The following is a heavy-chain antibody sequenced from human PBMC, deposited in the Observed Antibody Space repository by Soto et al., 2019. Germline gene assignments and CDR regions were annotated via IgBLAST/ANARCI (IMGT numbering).Heavy chain of an antibody. CDR3: ARDHYGDLYRPPEYFQH. V-gene: IGHV1-18*01. D-gene: IGHD4-17*01. Sequence: QVQLVQSGAEVKKPGASVKVSCKASGYTFTSYGISWVRQAPGQGLEWMGWISAYNGNTNYAQKLQGRVTMTTDTSTSPAYMELRGLRSDETAVYYCARDHYGDLYRPPEYFQHSGQGTLVTVSS. CDR1: GYTFTSYG. J-gene: IGHJ1*01. CDR2: ISAYNGNT.